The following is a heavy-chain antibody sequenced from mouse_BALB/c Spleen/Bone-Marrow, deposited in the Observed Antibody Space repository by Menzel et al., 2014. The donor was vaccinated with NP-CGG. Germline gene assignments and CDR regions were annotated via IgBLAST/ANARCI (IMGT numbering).Heavy chain of an antibody. V-gene: IGHV2-5*01. D-gene: IGHD1-1*01. CDR1: GFSFTSSG. J-gene: IGHJ3*01. Sequence: VQLQQSGPGLVQPSPSLSITCTVSGFSFTSSGVHWFRPSPGQGLDWLFVLWRGGSTDYNAAFMSRLSITKDNSKSQVFFKMKRRKADETDIYYGDKKDEDGSGADWGQGTRVTVAA. CDR2: LWRGGST. CDR3: DKKDEDGSGAD.